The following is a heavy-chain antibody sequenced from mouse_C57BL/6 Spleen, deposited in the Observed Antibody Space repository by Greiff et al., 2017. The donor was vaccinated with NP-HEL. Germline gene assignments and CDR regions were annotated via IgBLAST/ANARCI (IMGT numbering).Heavy chain of an antibody. V-gene: IGHV5-17*01. CDR1: GFTFSDYG. CDR2: ISSGSSTI. CDR3: ARPYGSSDYFDY. Sequence: DVHLVESGGGLVKPGGSLKLSCAASGFTFSDYGMHWVRQAPEKGLEWVAYISSGSSTIYYADTVKGRFTISRDNAKNTLFLQMTSLRSEDTAMYYCARPYGSSDYFDYWGQGTTLTVSS. J-gene: IGHJ2*01. D-gene: IGHD1-1*01.